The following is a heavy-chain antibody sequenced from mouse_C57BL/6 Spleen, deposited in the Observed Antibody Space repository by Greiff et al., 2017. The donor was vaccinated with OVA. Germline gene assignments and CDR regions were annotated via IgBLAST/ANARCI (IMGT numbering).Heavy chain of an antibody. CDR3: ARERVTGTGFAY. D-gene: IGHD4-1*01. CDR1: GYSITSGYY. V-gene: IGHV3-6*01. CDR2: ISYDGSN. J-gene: IGHJ3*01. Sequence: EVKLQESGPGLVKPSQSLSLTCSVTGYSITSGYYWNWIRQFPGNKLEWMGYISYDGSNNYNPSLKNRISITRDTSKNQFFLKLNSVTTEDTATYYCARERVTGTGFAYWGQGTLVTVSA.